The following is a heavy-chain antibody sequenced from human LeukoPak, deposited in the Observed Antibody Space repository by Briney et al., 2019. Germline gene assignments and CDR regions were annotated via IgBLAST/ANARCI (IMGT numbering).Heavy chain of an antibody. V-gene: IGHV4-59*08. Sequence: SETLSLTCTVSGGSISSYYWSWIRQPPGKGLEWIGYIYYSGSTKYNPSLNSRVTISVDTSKNQFSLKLDSVTAADTAVYYCARHVYISGGPWFDPWGQGTLVTVSS. D-gene: IGHD6-19*01. CDR1: GGSISSYY. CDR2: IYYSGST. CDR3: ARHVYISGGPWFDP. J-gene: IGHJ5*02.